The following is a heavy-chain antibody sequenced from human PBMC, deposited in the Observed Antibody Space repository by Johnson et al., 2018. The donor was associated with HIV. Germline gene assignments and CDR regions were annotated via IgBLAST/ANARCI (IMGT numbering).Heavy chain of an antibody. D-gene: IGHD5-18*01. Sequence: EQLVESGGGLVQPGGSLRLSCAASGFTFSSYAMSWVRQAPGKGLEWVANIKQDGSEKYYVDSMKGRFTISRDNAKNSLYLQMNSLRPEDTAVYYCARDGRDLVTRGGFDVWGPGTVVTVSS. V-gene: IGHV3-7*01. CDR3: ARDGRDLVTRGGFDV. CDR1: GFTFSSYA. J-gene: IGHJ3*01. CDR2: IKQDGSEK.